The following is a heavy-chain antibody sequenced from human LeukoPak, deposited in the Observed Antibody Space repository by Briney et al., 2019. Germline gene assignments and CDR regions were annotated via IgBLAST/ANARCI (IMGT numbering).Heavy chain of an antibody. D-gene: IGHD3-10*01. Sequence: KPSETLSLTCTVSGGSISSSSYYWGWIRQPPGKGLEWIGEINHSGSTNYNPSLKSRVTISVDTSKNQFSLKLSSVTAADTAVYYCARGVSLWFGEFYFDYWGQGTLVTVSS. CDR2: INHSGST. J-gene: IGHJ4*02. V-gene: IGHV4-39*07. CDR1: GGSISSSSYY. CDR3: ARGVSLWFGEFYFDY.